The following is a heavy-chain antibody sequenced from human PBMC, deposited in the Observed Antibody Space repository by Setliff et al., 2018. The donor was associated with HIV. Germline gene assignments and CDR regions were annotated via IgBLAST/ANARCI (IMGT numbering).Heavy chain of an antibody. Sequence: QPGGSLRLSCTASGFTFMNNAMSWVRQAPGKGLEWVSGIGGDGNTHYADSVKGRFAISRDNSKNTLYLQMNSLRAEDTALYYCAKDLHFWSAADSWGQGTLVTVSS. CDR3: AKDLHFWSAADS. D-gene: IGHD6-13*01. V-gene: IGHV3-23*01. CDR2: IGGDGNT. CDR1: GFTFMNNA. J-gene: IGHJ4*02.